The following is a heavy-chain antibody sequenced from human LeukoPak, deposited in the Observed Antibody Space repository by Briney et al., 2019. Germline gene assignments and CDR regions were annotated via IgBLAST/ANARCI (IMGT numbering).Heavy chain of an antibody. CDR3: ARDIVVVPAATIKDHNWFDP. Sequence: ASVEVSCKASGYTFTSYDINWVRQATGQGLEWMGWMNPNSGNTGYAQKFQGRVTMTRNTSISTAYMELSSLRSEDTAVYYCARDIVVVPAATIKDHNWFDPWGQGTLVTVSS. CDR1: GYTFTSYD. CDR2: MNPNSGNT. D-gene: IGHD2-2*01. V-gene: IGHV1-8*01. J-gene: IGHJ5*02.